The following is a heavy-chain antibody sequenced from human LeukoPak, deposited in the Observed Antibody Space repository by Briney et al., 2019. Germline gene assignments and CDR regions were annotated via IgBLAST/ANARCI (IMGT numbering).Heavy chain of an antibody. J-gene: IGHJ4*02. CDR2: IYSGGST. V-gene: IGHV3-66*01. D-gene: IGHD4-17*01. CDR3: ASLLLTPTGPYYFDY. Sequence: GGSLRLSCAASGFTVSSNYMSWVRQAPGKGLEWVSVIYSGGSTYYADSVKGRFTISRDNAKNSLYLQMNSLRAEDTAVYYCASLLLTPTGPYYFDYWGQGTLVTVSS. CDR1: GFTVSSNY.